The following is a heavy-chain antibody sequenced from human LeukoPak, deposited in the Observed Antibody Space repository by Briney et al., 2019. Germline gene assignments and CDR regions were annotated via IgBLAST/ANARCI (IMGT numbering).Heavy chain of an antibody. Sequence: SETLSLTCTVSGGSISTYYWSWIRQPPGKGLEWIGEINHSGSTNYNPSLKSRVTISVDTSKNQFSLKLSSVTAADTAVYYCARAPSFDYWGQGTLVTVSS. V-gene: IGHV4-34*01. CDR2: INHSGST. CDR3: ARAPSFDY. J-gene: IGHJ4*02. CDR1: GGSISTYY.